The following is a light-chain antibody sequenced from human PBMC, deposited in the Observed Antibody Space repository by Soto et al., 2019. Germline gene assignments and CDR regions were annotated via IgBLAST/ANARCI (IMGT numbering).Light chain of an antibody. V-gene: IGKV3-15*01. Sequence: EIVMTQSPATLSVSPGERAPLSCRASQSVSSSLAWYQQKPGQAPRLLIYGASTRATGVPARFSGGGSGTEFTLIISSLQSEDFAVYYCQQYNDWPRTFGQGTKVEI. CDR2: GAS. CDR1: QSVSSS. CDR3: QQYNDWPRT. J-gene: IGKJ1*01.